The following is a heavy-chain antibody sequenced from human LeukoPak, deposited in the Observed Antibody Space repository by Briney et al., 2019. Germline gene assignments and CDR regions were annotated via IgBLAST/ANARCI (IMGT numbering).Heavy chain of an antibody. D-gene: IGHD6-13*01. Sequence: SETLSLTCAVYGGSFSGYYWSWIRQPPGKGLEWIGEINHSGSTNYNPSLKSRVTISVDTSKNQFSLKLSSVTAADTAVYYCAGRSSWDTVAVFDPWGQGTLVTVSS. CDR3: AGRSSWDTVAVFDP. J-gene: IGHJ5*02. CDR2: INHSGST. CDR1: GGSFSGYY. V-gene: IGHV4-34*01.